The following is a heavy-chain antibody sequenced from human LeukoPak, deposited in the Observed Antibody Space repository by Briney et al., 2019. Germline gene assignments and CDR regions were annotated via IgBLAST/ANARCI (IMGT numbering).Heavy chain of an antibody. CDR2: INWNGGST. J-gene: IGHJ4*02. V-gene: IGHV3-20*04. D-gene: IGHD3-10*01. CDR1: GFTFDDYG. CDR3: ATTYYYGSGSIH. Sequence: GGSLRLSRAASGFTFDDYGMSWVRQAPGKGLEWVSGINWNGGSTGYADSVKGRFTISGDNAKNSLYLQMNSLRAEDTALYYCATTYYYGSGSIHWGQGTLVTVSS.